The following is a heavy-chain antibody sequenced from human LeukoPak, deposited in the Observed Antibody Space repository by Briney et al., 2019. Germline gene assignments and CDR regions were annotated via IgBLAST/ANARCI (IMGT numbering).Heavy chain of an antibody. Sequence: SETLSLTCAVYGGSFSGYYWSWIRQPPGKGLEWIGEINHSGSTNYNPSLKSRVTISVDTSKNQFSLKLSSVTAADTAVYYCARGGLVWDIVVVPAATRDNWFDPWGQGTLVTLSS. D-gene: IGHD2-2*01. CDR2: INHSGST. CDR1: GGSFSGYY. V-gene: IGHV4-34*01. CDR3: ARGGLVWDIVVVPAATRDNWFDP. J-gene: IGHJ5*02.